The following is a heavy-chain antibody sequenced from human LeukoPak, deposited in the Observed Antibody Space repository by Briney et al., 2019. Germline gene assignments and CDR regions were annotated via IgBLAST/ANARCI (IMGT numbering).Heavy chain of an antibody. V-gene: IGHV3-30*03. CDR1: GFTFSSYG. J-gene: IGHJ4*02. CDR2: ISYDGSNK. D-gene: IGHD6-19*01. CDR3: AGVGIAVAQFFDY. Sequence: PGRSLRLSCAASGFTFSSYGMHWVRQAPGKGLEWVAVISYDGSNKYYADSVKGRFTISRDNAKNSLYLQMNSLRDEDTAVYYCAGVGIAVAQFFDYWGQGTLVTVSS.